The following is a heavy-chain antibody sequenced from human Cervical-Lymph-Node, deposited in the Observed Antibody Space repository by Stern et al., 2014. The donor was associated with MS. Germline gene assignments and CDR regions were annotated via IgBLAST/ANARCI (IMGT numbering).Heavy chain of an antibody. CDR3: ARISLGSGIDY. CDR2: INPNSGAT. CDR1: ENTFTGYY. J-gene: IGHJ4*02. D-gene: IGHD1-26*01. Sequence: QVHLVQSGAEVKQPGASMKVTCKASENTFTGYYIHWVRQAPGQGLEWMGWINPNSGATHYAQRFQDRVSLTSDTSNTLAYMELDRLTSDDTAVYYCARISLGSGIDYWGQGSLVTVPS. V-gene: IGHV1-2*02.